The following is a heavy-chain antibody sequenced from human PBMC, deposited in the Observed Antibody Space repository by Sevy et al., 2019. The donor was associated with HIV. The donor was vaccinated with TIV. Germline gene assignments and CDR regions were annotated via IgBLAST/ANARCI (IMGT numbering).Heavy chain of an antibody. CDR3: ARDSTPSYDFWSGYWDWFDP. CDR1: GGSISSYY. Sequence: SETLSLTCTVSGGSISSYYWSWIRQPAGKGLEWIGRIYTSGSTNYNPSLKSRVTMSVDTSKNQFSLKLSSVTAADTAMYYCARDSTPSYDFWSGYWDWFDPWGQGTLVTVSS. V-gene: IGHV4-4*07. D-gene: IGHD3-3*01. J-gene: IGHJ5*02. CDR2: IYTSGST.